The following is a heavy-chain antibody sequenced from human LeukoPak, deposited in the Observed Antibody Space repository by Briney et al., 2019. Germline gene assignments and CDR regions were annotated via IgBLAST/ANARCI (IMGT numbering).Heavy chain of an antibody. CDR3: AREKRITIFGVVNRNYMDV. CDR1: GGSISSYY. D-gene: IGHD3-3*01. J-gene: IGHJ6*03. V-gene: IGHV4-59*08. CDR2: IYYSGST. Sequence: SETLSLTCTVSGGSISSYYWSWIRQPPGKGLEWIGYIYYSGSTNYNPSLKSRVTISVDTSKNQFSLKLSSVTAADTAVYYCAREKRITIFGVVNRNYMDVWGKGTTVTVSS.